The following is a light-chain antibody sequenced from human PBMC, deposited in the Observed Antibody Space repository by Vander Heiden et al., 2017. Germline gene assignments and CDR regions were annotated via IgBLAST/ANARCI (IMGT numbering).Light chain of an antibody. CDR2: WAS. J-gene: IGKJ2*01. CDR1: QNLLYTSNNKNY. CDR3: QQYYSALYT. Sequence: DTVVSQSPDSLTVSLGGRATINCKSSQNLLYTSNNKNYLAWYRQKAGQPPELLIYWASTRNSGVPDRLSGSGSGTEFTLTINNLQAEDVAVYYCQQYYSALYTFGRGTRVDIK. V-gene: IGKV4-1*01.